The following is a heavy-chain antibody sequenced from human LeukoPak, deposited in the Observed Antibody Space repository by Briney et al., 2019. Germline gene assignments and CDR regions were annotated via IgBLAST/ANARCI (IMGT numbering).Heavy chain of an antibody. Sequence: GGSLRLSCTASGLTFSNFWMNWVRQVPGKGLEWVANIKQDGNEKNYVDSVKGRFTISRDNAKNSLYLQMNSLRVDDAAVYYCARGGGSWFGGYFDFWGQGNLVTVSS. J-gene: IGHJ4*02. V-gene: IGHV3-7*01. D-gene: IGHD3-10*01. CDR2: IKQDGNEK. CDR1: GLTFSNFW. CDR3: ARGGGSWFGGYFDF.